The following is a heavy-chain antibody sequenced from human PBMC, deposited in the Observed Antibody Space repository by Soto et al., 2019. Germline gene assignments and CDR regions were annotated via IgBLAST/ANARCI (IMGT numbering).Heavy chain of an antibody. V-gene: IGHV2-5*02. CDR2: IYWDDDK. J-gene: IGHJ3*02. CDR3: AHTFPPAFDI. Sequence: QITLKESGPTLVKPTQTLTLTCTFSGFSLTTSKVGVGWIRQPPGKALEWLALIYWDDDKRYSPSLNNRLTITKDTSKNQVVLTMTNMDPVDTATYCCAHTFPPAFDIWGQGTMVTVSS. CDR1: GFSLTTSKVG.